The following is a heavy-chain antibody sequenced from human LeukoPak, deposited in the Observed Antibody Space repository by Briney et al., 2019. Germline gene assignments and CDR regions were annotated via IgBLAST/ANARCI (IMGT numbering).Heavy chain of an antibody. J-gene: IGHJ6*03. V-gene: IGHV1-2*02. Sequence: ASLKVSCKPSVYTFTGYYMHWVRQAPGQGLEWMGWINPNSGGTNYAQKFQGRVTMTSDTSINTAYMELNRLRSDDTGVYYCARGEGCSSTRCDYYYYLDVWGKGTTVTVS. D-gene: IGHD2-2*01. CDR2: INPNSGGT. CDR3: ARGEGCSSTRCDYYYYLDV. CDR1: VYTFTGYY.